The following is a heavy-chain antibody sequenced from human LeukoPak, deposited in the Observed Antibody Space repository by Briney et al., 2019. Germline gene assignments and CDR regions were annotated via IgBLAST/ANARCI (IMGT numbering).Heavy chain of an antibody. D-gene: IGHD2-15*01. CDR3: ARVRSGHPHYFDY. CDR1: GGTFSNYA. V-gene: IGHV1-69*13. Sequence: ASVKVSCKASGGTFSNYAISWVRQAPGQGLEWMGGIIPIFGTANYAQRFQGRVTITADESTSTAYMELSSLRSEDTAVYYCARVRSGHPHYFDYWGQGTLVTVSS. J-gene: IGHJ4*02. CDR2: IIPIFGTA.